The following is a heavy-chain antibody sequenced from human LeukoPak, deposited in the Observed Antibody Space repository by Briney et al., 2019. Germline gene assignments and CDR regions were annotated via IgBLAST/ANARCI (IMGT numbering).Heavy chain of an antibody. CDR3: ARDLVQAAGLHLINLYYGMDV. V-gene: IGHV3-7*03. J-gene: IGHJ6*02. CDR1: GFTLSSYW. CDR2: IKQDGSEK. Sequence: PGGSLRLSCAASGFTLSSYWMSWVRQAPGKGLEWVANIKQDGSEKYYVDSVKGRFTISRDNAKNSLYLQMNSLRAEDTAVYYCARDLVQAAGLHLINLYYGMDVWGQGATVTVSS. D-gene: IGHD6-13*01.